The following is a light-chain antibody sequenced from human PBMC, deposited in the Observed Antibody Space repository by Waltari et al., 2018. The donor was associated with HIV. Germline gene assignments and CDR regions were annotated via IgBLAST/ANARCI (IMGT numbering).Light chain of an antibody. CDR1: QDIKTD. CDR2: AAS. V-gene: IGKV1-27*01. J-gene: IGKJ2*01. Sequence: DTQMTQSPSSLSASVGDRVTITCRASQDIKTDLAWYQQKPGKVPRLLIYAASTLQSGVPSRFSGSGSGTAFTLTISSVEPDDFATYYCQKCNSAPYTFGQGTKLDLK. CDR3: QKCNSAPYT.